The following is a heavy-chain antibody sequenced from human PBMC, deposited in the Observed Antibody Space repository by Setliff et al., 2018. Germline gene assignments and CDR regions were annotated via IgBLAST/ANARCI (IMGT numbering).Heavy chain of an antibody. CDR3: ARGGGRIRQLGATGVHTFDI. J-gene: IGHJ3*02. CDR2: IQTGGST. D-gene: IGHD1-26*01. CDR1: GGSIRNYY. V-gene: IGHV4-4*08. Sequence: SETLSLTCTVSGGSIRNYYWSWIRQPPGKGLEWIGYIQTGGSTNYNPSLRSRVNISVDTSKKQFSLKLSSVTAADTAVYYCARGGGRIRQLGATGVHTFDIWGQGTVVTVSS.